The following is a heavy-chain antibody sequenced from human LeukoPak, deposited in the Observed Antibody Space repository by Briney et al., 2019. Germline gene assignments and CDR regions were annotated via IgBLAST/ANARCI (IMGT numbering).Heavy chain of an antibody. V-gene: IGHV3-23*01. D-gene: IGHD6-13*01. CDR2: ISGSGGST. J-gene: IGHJ4*02. CDR3: AKQAAGGTKHFDY. CDR1: GFTFSSYA. Sequence: GGSLRLSCAASGFTFSSYAMSWVRQAPGKGLEWVSAISGSGGSTYYADSVKGRFTISRDNSKNALYLQMNSLRAADTAVYYCAKQAAGGTKHFDYWGQGTLVTVSS.